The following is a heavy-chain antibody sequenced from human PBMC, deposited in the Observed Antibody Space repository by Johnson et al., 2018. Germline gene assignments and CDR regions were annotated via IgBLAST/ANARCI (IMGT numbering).Heavy chain of an antibody. D-gene: IGHD1-26*01. J-gene: IGHJ6*02. CDR3: AKVSGSYNYYCGMYV. V-gene: IGHV3-30*18. CDR2: ISYDGSNK. Sequence: QVQLQESGGGVVQPGRSLRLSCAASGFTFSSYGMHWVRQAPGKGLAWVAVISYDGSNKYYADSVKGRFTISRDNSKDTLYLQMNSLRAEDTAVYYCAKVSGSYNYYCGMYVWGQGTTVTVSS. CDR1: GFTFSSYG.